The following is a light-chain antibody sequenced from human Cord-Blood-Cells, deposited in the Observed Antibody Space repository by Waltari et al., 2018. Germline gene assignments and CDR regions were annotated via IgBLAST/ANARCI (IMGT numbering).Light chain of an antibody. CDR1: SSNIGAGYD. CDR3: QSYDSSLSGSV. CDR2: CNR. V-gene: IGLV1-40*01. J-gene: IGLJ2*01. Sequence: QSVLPQPPSVSGAPGQRVTISCTGRSSNIGAGYDVNRYQQLPGTPPKLLNYCNRKRPSGVPDRFSGSKSGTSASLAITGLQAEDEADYYCQSYDSSLSGSVFGGGTKLTVL.